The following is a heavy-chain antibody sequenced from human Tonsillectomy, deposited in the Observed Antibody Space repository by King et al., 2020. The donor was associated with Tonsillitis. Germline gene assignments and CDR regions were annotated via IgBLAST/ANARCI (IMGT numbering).Heavy chain of an antibody. V-gene: IGHV3-9*01. CDR2: ISWNSGNI. J-gene: IGHJ4*02. CDR3: VKDRLQYCSGTSCYTFDY. Sequence: VQLVESGGGLVQPGRSLRLSCAASGFTFDDYAMHWVRQGPGKRLEWVSSISWNSGNIGYGDSVRGRFTISRDNAKNSLYLQMNSLRPEDTALYFCVKDRLQYCSGTSCYTFDYWGQGTLVTVSS. D-gene: IGHD2-2*02. CDR1: GFTFDDYA.